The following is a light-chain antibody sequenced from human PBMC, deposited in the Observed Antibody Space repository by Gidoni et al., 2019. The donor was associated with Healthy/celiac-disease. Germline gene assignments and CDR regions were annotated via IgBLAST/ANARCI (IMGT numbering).Light chain of an antibody. CDR1: QSVSSY. Sequence: EIVLPQSPATLSLSPGGRAILSCRASQSVSSYLAWYQQKPGEAPRLLIYEASNRATGIPARFSGSGSGTDFTLTISSLEPEDFAVYYCQQRSNWPPSFGGGTKVEIK. J-gene: IGKJ4*01. CDR3: QQRSNWPPS. V-gene: IGKV3-11*01. CDR2: EAS.